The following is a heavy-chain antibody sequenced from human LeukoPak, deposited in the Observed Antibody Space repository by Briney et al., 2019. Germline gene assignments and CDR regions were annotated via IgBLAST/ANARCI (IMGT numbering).Heavy chain of an antibody. V-gene: IGHV3-21*01. Sequence: GGSLRLSCAASGFTFSSYSMNWVRQAPGKGLEWVSSISSSSSYIYYADSVKGRFTISRDNAKNSLYLQMNSLRAEDTAVYYCARVLIYYDSSGYGYWGQGTLVTVSS. CDR1: GFTFSSYS. CDR3: ARVLIYYDSSGYGY. CDR2: ISSSSSYI. J-gene: IGHJ4*02. D-gene: IGHD3-22*01.